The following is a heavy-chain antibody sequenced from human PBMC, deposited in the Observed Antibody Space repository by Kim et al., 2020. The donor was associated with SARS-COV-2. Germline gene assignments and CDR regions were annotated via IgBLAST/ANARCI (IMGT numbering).Heavy chain of an antibody. J-gene: IGHJ6*02. Sequence: ASVKVSCKASGYTFTSYDINWVRQATGQGLEWMGWMNPNSGNTGYAQKFQGRVTMTRNTSISTAYMELSSLRSEDTAVYYCARSGCSGFLEWLWAPFGYYYYGMDVWGQGTTVTVSS. CDR3: ARSGCSGFLEWLWAPFGYYYYGMDV. D-gene: IGHD3-3*01. CDR2: MNPNSGNT. CDR1: GYTFTSYD. V-gene: IGHV1-8*01.